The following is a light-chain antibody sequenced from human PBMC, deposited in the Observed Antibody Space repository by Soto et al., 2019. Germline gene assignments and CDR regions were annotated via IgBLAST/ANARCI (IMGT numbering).Light chain of an antibody. V-gene: IGLV1-40*01. CDR3: QSYDSSLSAYV. CDR2: GNS. J-gene: IGLJ1*01. CDR1: SSNIGAGYD. Sequence: QSVLTHPPSVSGAPGQRVTISCTGSSSNIGAGYDVHWYQQLPGTAPKLLIYGNSNRPSGVPDRFSGSKSGTSASLAITGLQAEDEADYYCQSYDSSLSAYVFGTGTKVTVL.